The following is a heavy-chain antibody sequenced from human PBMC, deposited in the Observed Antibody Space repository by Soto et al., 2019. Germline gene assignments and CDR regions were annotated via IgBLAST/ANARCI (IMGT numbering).Heavy chain of an antibody. Sequence: GASVKVSCKASGYTFTGYYMHWVRQAPGQGLEWMGWINPIFGTANYAQKFQGRVTITADESTSTAYMELSSLRSEDTAVYYCARDIRQLERSYFDYWGQGTLVTVSS. CDR2: INPIFGTA. D-gene: IGHD1-1*01. CDR1: GYTFTGYY. V-gene: IGHV1-69*13. J-gene: IGHJ4*02. CDR3: ARDIRQLERSYFDY.